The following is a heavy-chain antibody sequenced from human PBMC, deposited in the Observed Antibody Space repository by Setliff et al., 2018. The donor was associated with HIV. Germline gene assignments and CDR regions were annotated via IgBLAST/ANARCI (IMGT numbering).Heavy chain of an antibody. Sequence: ASVKVSCKASGYTFTSYGISWVRQAPGQRLEWMGWINAGNGNTKYSQTFQGRVTITRDTSASTAYMELSSLRSEDTAVYYCARPYSPYFLLMASDDFDYWGQGTLVTVSS. CDR2: INAGNGNT. V-gene: IGHV1-3*01. D-gene: IGHD2-21*01. CDR3: ARPYSPYFLLMASDDFDY. J-gene: IGHJ4*02. CDR1: GYTFTSYG.